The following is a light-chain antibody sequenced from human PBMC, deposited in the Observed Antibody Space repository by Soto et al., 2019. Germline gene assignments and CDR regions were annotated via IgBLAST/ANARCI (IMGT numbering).Light chain of an antibody. J-gene: IGLJ2*01. CDR3: CSYAGTNTVI. CDR1: SSDVGSYNL. V-gene: IGLV2-23*02. CDR2: EVI. Sequence: QSALTQPASVSGSPGQSITISCTGTSSDVGSYNLVSWYQQHPGTAPTLLIYEVIKRPPGVSSRFSGSKSGNTASLTISGLQTEDEADYYCCSYAGTNTVIFGGGTKLTVL.